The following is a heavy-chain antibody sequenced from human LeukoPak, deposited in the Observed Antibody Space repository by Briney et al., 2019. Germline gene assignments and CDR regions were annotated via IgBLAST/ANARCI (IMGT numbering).Heavy chain of an antibody. Sequence: GESLKISCKGSGYSFTSYWIGWVRQMSGKGLEWMGIIYPGDSDTRYSPSFQGQVTISADKSISTAYLQWSSLKASDTAMYYCARHLGYCSSTSCAWFDPWGQGTPVTVSS. CDR3: ARHLGYCSSTSCAWFDP. J-gene: IGHJ5*02. CDR1: GYSFTSYW. CDR2: IYPGDSDT. V-gene: IGHV5-51*01. D-gene: IGHD2-2*01.